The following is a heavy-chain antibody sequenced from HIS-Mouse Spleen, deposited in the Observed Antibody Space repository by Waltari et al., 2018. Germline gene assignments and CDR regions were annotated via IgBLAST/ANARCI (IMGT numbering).Heavy chain of an antibody. CDR2: ISSSSSTI. V-gene: IGHV3-48*01. CDR3: ARDEVLAAGDAFDI. Sequence: EVQLVESGGGLVQPGGSLRLSCAASALTFSSYSINWVRQAPGKGLEWVSYISSSSSTIYYADSVKGRFTISRDNAKNSLYLQMNSLRAEDTAVYYCARDEVLAAGDAFDIWGQGTMVTVSS. J-gene: IGHJ3*02. CDR1: ALTFSSYS. D-gene: IGHD6-13*01.